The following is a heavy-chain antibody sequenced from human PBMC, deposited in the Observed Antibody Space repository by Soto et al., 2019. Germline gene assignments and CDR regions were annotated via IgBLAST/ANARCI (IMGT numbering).Heavy chain of an antibody. CDR2: IYYSGST. Sequence: SETLSLTCIVSGGSLSSSTYSWAWIRQPPGKGLEWIGYIYYSGSTNYNPSLKSRFTISVDTSKNQFSLKLSSVTAADTAVYYCASSDVIAGYAFDIWGQGTMVTVSS. CDR3: ASSDVIAGYAFDI. CDR1: GGSLSSSTYS. V-gene: IGHV4-61*01. D-gene: IGHD2-21*01. J-gene: IGHJ3*02.